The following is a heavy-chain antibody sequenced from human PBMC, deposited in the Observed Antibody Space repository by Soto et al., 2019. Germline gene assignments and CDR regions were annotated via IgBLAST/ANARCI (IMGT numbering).Heavy chain of an antibody. D-gene: IGHD2-21*01. CDR3: ARGGRYPKYSFYYGMDV. V-gene: IGHV1-69*01. CDR1: GGTFSTYS. Sequence: QVQLVQSGAEVKKPGSSVKVSCKASGGTFSTYSISWVRQAPGQGLEWMGESLPIFGTSHYAQNFQGRVTITADESTSTVYKELSSLRSDDTAVYYCARGGRYPKYSFYYGMDVWGQGTKVTVSS. CDR2: SLPIFGTS. J-gene: IGHJ6*02.